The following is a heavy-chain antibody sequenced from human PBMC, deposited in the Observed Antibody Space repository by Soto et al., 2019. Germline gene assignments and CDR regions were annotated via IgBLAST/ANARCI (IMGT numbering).Heavy chain of an antibody. D-gene: IGHD3-3*01. J-gene: IGHJ6*02. V-gene: IGHV4-34*01. Sequence: SETLSLTCAVYGGSFSGHYWSWIRQPPGKGLEWIGEINHSGSTNSNPSLKSRVTISVDPSKNQFSLQLRFVTAADTAVYYCARGRRGTIFVVGIIRNPPYRGRGGWGQETTSTVS. CDR3: ARGRRGTIFVVGIIRNPPYRGRGG. CDR2: INHSGST. CDR1: GGSFSGHY.